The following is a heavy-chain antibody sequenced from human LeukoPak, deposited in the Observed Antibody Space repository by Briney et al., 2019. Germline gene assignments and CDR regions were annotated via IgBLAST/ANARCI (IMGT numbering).Heavy chain of an antibody. D-gene: IGHD2-2*01. V-gene: IGHV3-23*01. CDR3: AKQGVVPAANWRCFDY. Sequence: QTGGSLRLSCAASGFTFSGYAMSWVRQAPGKGLEWVSAISGSGGSTYYADSVKGRFTISRDNSKNTLYLQMNSLRAEDTAVYYCAKQGVVPAANWRCFDYWGQGTLVTVSS. J-gene: IGHJ4*02. CDR2: ISGSGGST. CDR1: GFTFSGYA.